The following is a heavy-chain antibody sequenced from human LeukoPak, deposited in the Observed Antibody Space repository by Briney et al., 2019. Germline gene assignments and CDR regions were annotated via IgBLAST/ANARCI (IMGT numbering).Heavy chain of an antibody. CDR1: GFSFSTSA. V-gene: IGHV3-23*01. CDR2: ITTGGGNT. Sequence: GGSLRLSCAASGFSFSTSAMSWVRQAPGKGLEWVSTITTGGGNTDYADSVKGRFTISRDNSKNTLYLQMNSLRAEDTAVYYCGKFAAYGMDVWGQGTTVTVSS. CDR3: GKFAAYGMDV. J-gene: IGHJ6*02. D-gene: IGHD6-25*01.